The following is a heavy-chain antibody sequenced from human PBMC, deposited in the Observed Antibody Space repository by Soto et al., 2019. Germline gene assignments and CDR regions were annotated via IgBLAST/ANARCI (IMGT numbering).Heavy chain of an antibody. CDR3: ARDTSYCTSTSSNGVCGYYYGMDV. Sequence: GASVKVSFKASGYSFSSYGFSWVRQAPGQGLEWMGWISAYNGNTNYAQKLQGRLTMTTDTSTSTAYMELRSLRSDDTAVYYCARDTSYCTSTSSNGVCGYYYGMDVWGQGTTVTVSS. CDR2: ISAYNGNT. V-gene: IGHV1-18*04. CDR1: GYSFSSYG. D-gene: IGHD2-8*01. J-gene: IGHJ6*02.